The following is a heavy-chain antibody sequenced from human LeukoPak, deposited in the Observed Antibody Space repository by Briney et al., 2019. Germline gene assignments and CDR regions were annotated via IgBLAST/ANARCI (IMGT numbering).Heavy chain of an antibody. CDR2: INSDGSST. J-gene: IGHJ4*02. V-gene: IGHV3-74*01. CDR3: ARAGDGDYFGEVFDY. D-gene: IGHD4-17*01. CDR1: GFTFSSYW. Sequence: GGSLRLSCAASGFTFSSYWMHWVRQAPGKGLVWVSRINSDGSSTSYADSVKSRFTISRDNAKNTLYLQMNSLRAEDTAVYYCARAGDGDYFGEVFDYWGQGTLVTVSS.